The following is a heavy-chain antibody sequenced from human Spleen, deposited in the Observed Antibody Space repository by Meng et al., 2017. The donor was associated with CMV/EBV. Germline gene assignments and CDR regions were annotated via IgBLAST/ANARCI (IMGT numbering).Heavy chain of an antibody. V-gene: IGHV4-39*07. D-gene: IGHD5-18*01. J-gene: IGHJ4*02. Sequence: GSLRLSCTVSGGSISSSSYYWGWIRQPPGKGLEWIGNIYYSGSTYYNPSLKRRVTISLDKSKNQFSLNLSSVTAADTAVYYCARARRGYSYAYFDYWGQGTLVTVSS. CDR1: GGSISSSSYY. CDR2: IYYSGST. CDR3: ARARRGYSYAYFDY.